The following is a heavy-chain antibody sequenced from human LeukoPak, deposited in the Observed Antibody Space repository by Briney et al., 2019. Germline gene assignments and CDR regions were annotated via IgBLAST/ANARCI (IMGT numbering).Heavy chain of an antibody. Sequence: SETLSLTCTVSGGSVSSYYWSWIRQPPGKGLEWIGEINHSGSTNYNPSLKSRVTISVDTSKNQFSLKLSSVTAADTAVYYCARDLDSSLAFDIRGQGTMVTVSS. CDR1: GGSVSSYY. V-gene: IGHV4-34*01. CDR3: ARDLDSSLAFDI. J-gene: IGHJ3*02. CDR2: INHSGST. D-gene: IGHD6-19*01.